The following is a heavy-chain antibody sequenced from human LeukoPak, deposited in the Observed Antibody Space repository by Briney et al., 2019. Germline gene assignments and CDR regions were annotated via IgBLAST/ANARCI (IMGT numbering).Heavy chain of an antibody. CDR2: TYYRSKWYN. Sequence: KPSQTLSLTCAISGDSVSSNSAAWNWIRQSPSRGLEWLGRTYYRSKWYNDYAVSVKSRITINPDTSKNQFSLKLSSVTAADTAVYYCARTTAAGTYYFDYWGQGTLVTVSS. CDR3: ARTTAAGTYYFDY. V-gene: IGHV6-1*01. D-gene: IGHD6-13*01. J-gene: IGHJ4*02. CDR1: GDSVSSNSAA.